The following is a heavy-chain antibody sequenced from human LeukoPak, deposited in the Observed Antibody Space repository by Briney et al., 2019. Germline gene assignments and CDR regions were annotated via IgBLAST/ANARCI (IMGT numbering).Heavy chain of an antibody. D-gene: IGHD3-9*01. V-gene: IGHV3-9*03. J-gene: IGHJ4*02. CDR2: ISWNSGSI. CDR3: ARNYDILTGYFDY. Sequence: GGSLRLSCAASGFTFDDYVMHWVRQAPGKGLEWVSGISWNSGSIGYADSVKGRFTISRDNAKNSLYLQMNSLRAEDMALYYCARNYDILTGYFDYWGQGTLVTVSS. CDR1: GFTFDDYV.